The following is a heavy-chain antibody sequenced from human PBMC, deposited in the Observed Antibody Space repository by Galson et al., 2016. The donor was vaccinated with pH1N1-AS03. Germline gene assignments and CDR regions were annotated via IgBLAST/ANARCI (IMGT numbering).Heavy chain of an antibody. D-gene: IGHD5-12*01. CDR1: GFSLNTNGVG. Sequence: PALVKPTQTLTLTCDFSGFSLNTNGVGVGWIRQPPGKPLEWLALIYWNSEKRYNPFLKGRLTITKDTSKNQVVLTMTNMDPADTPTYFCVHRRRTITVASVFDYWGQGALVTVSS. CDR2: IYWNSEK. CDR3: VHRRRTITVASVFDY. J-gene: IGHJ4*02. V-gene: IGHV2-5*01.